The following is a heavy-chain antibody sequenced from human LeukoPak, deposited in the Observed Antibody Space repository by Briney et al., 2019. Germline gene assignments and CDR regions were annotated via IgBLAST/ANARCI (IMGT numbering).Heavy chain of an antibody. D-gene: IGHD3-22*01. V-gene: IGHV1-18*01. CDR2: ISAYNGNT. Sequence: ASVKVSCKASGYTFTSYGISWVRQAPGQGLEWMGGISAYNGNTNYAQKLQGRVTMTTDTSTSTAYMELRSLRSDDTAVYYCAVPLYYYDSSGYHPALAYYYYGMDVWGQGTTVTVSS. CDR1: GYTFTSYG. CDR3: AVPLYYYDSSGYHPALAYYYYGMDV. J-gene: IGHJ6*02.